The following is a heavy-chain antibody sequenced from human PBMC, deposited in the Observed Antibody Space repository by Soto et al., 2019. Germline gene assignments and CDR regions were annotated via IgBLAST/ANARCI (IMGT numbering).Heavy chain of an antibody. J-gene: IGHJ4*02. V-gene: IGHV4-59*08. Sequence: SGTPSLTCTVSGGSISSYYWSWVRQRPGKGLEWIGYIYYSGSTNYNPSLKSRVTISVDTSKNQFSLKLSSVTAADTAVYYCAKRRSYKRDYFDYWGQGTLVTSPQ. D-gene: IGHD1-26*01. CDR2: IYYSGST. CDR3: AKRRSYKRDYFDY. CDR1: GGSISSYY.